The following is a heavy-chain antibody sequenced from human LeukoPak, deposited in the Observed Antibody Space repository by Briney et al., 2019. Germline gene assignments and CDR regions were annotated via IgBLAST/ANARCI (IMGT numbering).Heavy chain of an antibody. J-gene: IGHJ4*02. CDR2: INSNSGGT. CDR3: ASGATMVRGVVITEGIDYFDY. CDR1: GYTFTAYY. Sequence: ASVKVSCKASGYTFTAYYIHRVRQAPGQGLEWMGWINSNSGGTNYAQRFQGRVTMTRDTSISTAYMELNRLTSDDTAVYYCASGATMVRGVVITEGIDYFDYWGQGTLVTVSS. V-gene: IGHV1-2*02. D-gene: IGHD3-10*01.